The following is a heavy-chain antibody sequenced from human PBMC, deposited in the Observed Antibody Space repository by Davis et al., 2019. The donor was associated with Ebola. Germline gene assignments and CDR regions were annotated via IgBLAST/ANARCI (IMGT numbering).Heavy chain of an antibody. CDR3: ARGGFLRFLEWLSAAYGMDV. D-gene: IGHD3-3*01. CDR2: INPGGDST. V-gene: IGHV1-46*01. Sequence: ASVKVSCKASGHTFINSYMHWVRQAPGQGLEWMGIINPGGDSTSYAQKFQGRVTMTRDTSTTTAYMVLSSLRSEDTAVYYSARGGFLRFLEWLSAAYGMDVWGQGTTVTVSS. J-gene: IGHJ6*02. CDR1: GHTFINSY.